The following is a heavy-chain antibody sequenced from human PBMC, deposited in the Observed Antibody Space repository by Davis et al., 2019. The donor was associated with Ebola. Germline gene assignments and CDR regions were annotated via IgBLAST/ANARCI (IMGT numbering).Heavy chain of an antibody. Sequence: GGSLRLSCAASGFTFSSYAMHWVRQAPGKGLEYVSAISSNGGSTYYANSVKGRFTISRDNSKNTLYLQMNSLRAEDTAVYYCARDETDYDFWSGYWNVWGQGTTVTVSS. V-gene: IGHV3-64*01. J-gene: IGHJ6*02. CDR2: ISSNGGST. CDR1: GFTFSSYA. D-gene: IGHD3-3*01. CDR3: ARDETDYDFWSGYWNV.